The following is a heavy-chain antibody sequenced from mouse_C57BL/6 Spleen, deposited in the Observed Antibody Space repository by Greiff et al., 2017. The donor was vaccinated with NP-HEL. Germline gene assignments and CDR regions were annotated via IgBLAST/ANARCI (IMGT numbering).Heavy chain of an antibody. CDR3: ARFSYYSNYGYFDY. Sequence: VQLQQSGPELVKPGASVKISCKASGYTFTDYYMNWVKQSHGKSLEWIGDINPNNGGTSYNQKFKGKATLTVDKSSSTAYMELRSLTSEDSAVYYCARFSYYSNYGYFDYWGQGTTLTVSS. J-gene: IGHJ2*01. CDR1: GYTFTDYY. D-gene: IGHD2-5*01. CDR2: INPNNGGT. V-gene: IGHV1-26*01.